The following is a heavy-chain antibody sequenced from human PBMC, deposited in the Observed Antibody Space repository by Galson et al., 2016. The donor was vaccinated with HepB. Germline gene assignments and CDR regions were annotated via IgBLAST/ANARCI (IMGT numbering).Heavy chain of an antibody. D-gene: IGHD5-12*01. CDR2: INVDNGNT. V-gene: IGHV1-18*04. J-gene: IGHJ6*04. Sequence: SVKASCKASGYNFASYGISWVRQAPGQGLEWVGWINVDNGNTNYAQRFQGRVSMTTDTSATTAYMDLRTLTSDDTAVYYCARDSGYDYHFGLDIWGKGTTVTVS. CDR1: GYNFASYG. CDR3: ARDSGYDYHFGLDI.